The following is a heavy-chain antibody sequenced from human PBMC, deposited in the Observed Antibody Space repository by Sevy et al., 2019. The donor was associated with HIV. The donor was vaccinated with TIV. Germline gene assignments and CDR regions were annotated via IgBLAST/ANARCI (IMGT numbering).Heavy chain of an antibody. CDR1: GFIFSTYG. J-gene: IGHJ4*02. CDR2: IWYDGSSK. CDR3: VSGVSIVAAGNFAY. Sequence: GGSLRLSCGASGFIFSTYGMHWVRQAPGKGLEWVALIWYDGSSKYYADSVQGRFTISRDNSKNTLDLQMNSLRAEDTAVYYCVSGVSIVAAGNFAYWGQGTLVTVSS. D-gene: IGHD6-13*01. V-gene: IGHV3-33*08.